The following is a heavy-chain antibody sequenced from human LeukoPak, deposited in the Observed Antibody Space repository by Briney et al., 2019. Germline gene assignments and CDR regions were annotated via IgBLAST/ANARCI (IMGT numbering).Heavy chain of an antibody. D-gene: IGHD3-16*01. CDR1: GGSISSGDYY. CDR3: ARVRRLYDYVWGSYLGYAFDI. J-gene: IGHJ3*02. V-gene: IGHV4-30-4*01. CDR2: IYYSGST. Sequence: NPSQTLSLTCTVSGGSISSGDYYWRWIRQPPGKGLEWIVYIYYSGSTYYNPALKSRLTISVDTSKSQFSLKLSSVTAADTAVYYCARVRRLYDYVWGSYLGYAFDIWGQGTMVTVSS.